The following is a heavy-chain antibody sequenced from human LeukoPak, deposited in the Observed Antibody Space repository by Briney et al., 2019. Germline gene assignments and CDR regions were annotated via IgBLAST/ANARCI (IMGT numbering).Heavy chain of an antibody. J-gene: IGHJ4*02. V-gene: IGHV4-59*01. CDR2: LYYSGST. CDR1: GGSISSNY. CDR3: ARLYYDSSGYPYYFDY. D-gene: IGHD3-22*01. Sequence: SETLSLTCTVSGGSISSNYWSWIRQPPGKGLEWIGYLYYSGSTNYNPSLKSRVTTSVDTSKNQFSLKLSSVAAADTAVYYCARLYYDSSGYPYYFDYWGQGTLVTVSS.